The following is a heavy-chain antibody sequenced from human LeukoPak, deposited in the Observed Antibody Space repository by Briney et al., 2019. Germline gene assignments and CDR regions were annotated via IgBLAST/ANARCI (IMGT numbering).Heavy chain of an antibody. D-gene: IGHD6-13*01. CDR1: GFTFSSYW. J-gene: IGHJ4*02. V-gene: IGHV3-15*01. CDR3: AIFPPGIAAAGTLPDY. Sequence: GGSLRLSCAASGFTFSSYWMTWVRQAPGKGLEWVGRIKSKTDGGTTDYAAPVKGRFTISRDDSKNTLYLQMNSLKTEDTAVYYCAIFPPGIAAAGTLPDYWGQGTLVTVSS. CDR2: IKSKTDGGTT.